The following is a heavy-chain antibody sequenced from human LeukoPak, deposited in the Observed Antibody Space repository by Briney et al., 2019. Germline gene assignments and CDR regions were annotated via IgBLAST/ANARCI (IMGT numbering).Heavy chain of an antibody. J-gene: IGHJ4*02. V-gene: IGHV3-23*01. CDR2: ISGSGDAT. CDR3: AKQGLVPATAGD. CDR1: KFNFA. Sequence: GGSLRLSCAASKFNFAMSWVRQTADKRLEWVSAISGSGDATFYADSVKGRFTISRDNSKNTLYLQMNSLRPEDTAVYYCAKQGLVPATAGDWGQGTLVTVSS. D-gene: IGHD2-2*01.